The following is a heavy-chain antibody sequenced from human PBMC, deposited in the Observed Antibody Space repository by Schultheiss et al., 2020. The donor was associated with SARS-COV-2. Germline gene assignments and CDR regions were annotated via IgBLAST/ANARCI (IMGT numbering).Heavy chain of an antibody. D-gene: IGHD3-3*01. CDR1: GDSVSSGDFY. V-gene: IGHV4-30-4*01. CDR3: ARDRKEWPLFGYNWFDP. CDR2: TYYSGDT. Sequence: SETLSLTCTVSGDSVSSGDFYCSWVRQPPGKGLEWIGYTYYSGDTHYNPSLKSRLTMSVDTSKNQFSLKLSSVTAADTAVYYCARDRKEWPLFGYNWFDPWGQGTLVTVSS. J-gene: IGHJ5*02.